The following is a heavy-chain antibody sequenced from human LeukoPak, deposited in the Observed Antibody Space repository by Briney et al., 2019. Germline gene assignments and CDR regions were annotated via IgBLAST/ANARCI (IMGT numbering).Heavy chain of an antibody. CDR2: INPSGAGT. J-gene: IGHJ3*02. CDR1: GYSFSTYY. Sequence: ASVKVSCKASGYSFSTYYTHWVRQAPGQGLEWIGLINPSGAGTNYAQKFQGRVSVTRDTSTTTVYMELSSLRSDDTAVYYCATAPPYIGTYGGVPFDMWGQGTMVTVSS. D-gene: IGHD1-26*01. CDR3: ATAPPYIGTYGGVPFDM. V-gene: IGHV1-46*01.